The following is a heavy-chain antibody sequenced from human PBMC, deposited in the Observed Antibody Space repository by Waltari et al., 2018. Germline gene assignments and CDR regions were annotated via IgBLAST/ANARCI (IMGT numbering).Heavy chain of an antibody. J-gene: IGHJ4*02. Sequence: QVQLQESGPGLVKPSETLSLTCTVSGGSISSYYWSWIRQPPGKGLEWIGYIHYSGSTNYHPTLKSRFPMSIDTSKNQFSLELSSVTAADTAVYYCARAPGVRVGFDFWGQGTLVTVSS. CDR1: GGSISSYY. CDR3: ARAPGVRVGFDF. V-gene: IGHV4-59*01. CDR2: IHYSGST. D-gene: IGHD3-22*01.